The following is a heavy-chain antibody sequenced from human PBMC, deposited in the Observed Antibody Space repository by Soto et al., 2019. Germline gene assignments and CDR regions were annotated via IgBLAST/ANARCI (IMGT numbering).Heavy chain of an antibody. J-gene: IGHJ4*02. CDR1: GGTFSTYA. CDR2: IIPNLGTP. CDR3: ARDQGVSSGYYLYYFDY. Sequence: QVQLVQSGAEVKKPGSSVKVSCKASGGTFSTYAISWVRQAPGQGLEWMGGIIPNLGTPNYAQNFQGRVTIPADESTSTAYMELSSLRSEDTAVYYCARDQGVSSGYYLYYFDYWGQGTLVTVSS. V-gene: IGHV1-69*01. D-gene: IGHD3-22*01.